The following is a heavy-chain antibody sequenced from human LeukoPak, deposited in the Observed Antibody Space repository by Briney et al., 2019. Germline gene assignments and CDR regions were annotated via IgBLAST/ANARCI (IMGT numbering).Heavy chain of an antibody. D-gene: IGHD2-15*01. V-gene: IGHV4-59*01. CDR2: IYYSGST. CDR1: GGSISSYY. Sequence: SETLSLTCTVSGGSISSYYWSWIRQPPGKGLEWIGYIYYSGSTNYNPSLKSRVTISVDTSKNQFSLKLRSVTAADTAVYYCARDYCGGGSCLPLDYWGQGTLVTVSS. J-gene: IGHJ4*02. CDR3: ARDYCGGGSCLPLDY.